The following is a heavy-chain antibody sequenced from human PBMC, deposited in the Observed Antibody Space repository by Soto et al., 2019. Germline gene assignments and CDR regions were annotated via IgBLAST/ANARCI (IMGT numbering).Heavy chain of an antibody. D-gene: IGHD6-19*01. J-gene: IGHJ4*02. CDR1: GGSISSSNW. Sequence: QVQLQESGPGLVKPSGTLSLTCAVSGGSISSSNWWSWVRQPPGKGLEWIGEISHSGSTNYNPALKSRVTISVDKSKSQFSLKLSSVTAADTAVYYCATVGYSSGWGYFDYWGQGTLVTVSS. CDR3: ATVGYSSGWGYFDY. CDR2: ISHSGST. V-gene: IGHV4-4*02.